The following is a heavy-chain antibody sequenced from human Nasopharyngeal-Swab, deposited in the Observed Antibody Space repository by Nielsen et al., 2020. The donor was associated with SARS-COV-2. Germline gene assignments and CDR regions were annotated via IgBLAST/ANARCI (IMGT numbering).Heavy chain of an antibody. V-gene: IGHV4-59*01. Sequence: SETLSLTCTVSGGSISGYFWSWVRQPPEKGLEWIGDIHYGGSTNYNPSLKSRVTISVDMSKNQFSLRLASETAADTAVYYCARGRNYVYTTLDYWGQGSLVTVSS. J-gene: IGHJ4*02. D-gene: IGHD1-7*01. CDR2: IHYGGST. CDR1: GGSISGYF. CDR3: ARGRNYVYTTLDY.